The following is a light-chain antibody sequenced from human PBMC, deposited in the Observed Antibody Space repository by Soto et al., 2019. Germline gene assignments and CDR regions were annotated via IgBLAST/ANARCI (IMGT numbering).Light chain of an antibody. Sequence: DIPMTQSPSSLSASVGDRVTITCRASQSISSYLNWYQQKPGKAPKLLIYAASSLQSGVPSRFSGSGSGTDFTLTISSLQPEDFATYYCQQSYSTPFTLGPGTKVHIK. V-gene: IGKV1-39*01. J-gene: IGKJ3*01. CDR1: QSISSY. CDR2: AAS. CDR3: QQSYSTPFT.